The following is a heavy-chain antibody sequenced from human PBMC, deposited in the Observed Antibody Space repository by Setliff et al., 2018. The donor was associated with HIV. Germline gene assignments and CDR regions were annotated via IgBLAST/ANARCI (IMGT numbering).Heavy chain of an antibody. V-gene: IGHV4-38-2*01. CDR1: GYSISSGYY. D-gene: IGHD1-1*01. CDR2: IYHSGNT. J-gene: IGHJ4*02. CDR3: SNWNTTVDADS. Sequence: SQTLSLTCVVSGYSISSGYYRGWIRQSPGKGLEWIGTIYHSGNTNYNPSLKSRVTISVDTSKSQFSLKLRSVTAADTAVYYCSNWNTTVDADSWGQGTLVTVS.